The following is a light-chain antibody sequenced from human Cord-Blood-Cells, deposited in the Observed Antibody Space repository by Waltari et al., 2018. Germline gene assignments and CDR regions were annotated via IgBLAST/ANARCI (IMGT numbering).Light chain of an antibody. Sequence: DIVLTQSPGPLSLSPGERATLSCRASQRVSSSYLAWYQQKPGQAPRLLIYGASSRATGIPDRFSDSGSGTDFTLTISRLEPEDFAVYYCQQYGSSPPWTFGQGTKVEIK. CDR2: GAS. CDR1: QRVSSSY. V-gene: IGKV3-20*01. CDR3: QQYGSSPPWT. J-gene: IGKJ1*01.